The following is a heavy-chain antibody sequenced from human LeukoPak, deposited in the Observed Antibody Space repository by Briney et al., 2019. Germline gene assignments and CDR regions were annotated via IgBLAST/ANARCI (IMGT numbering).Heavy chain of an antibody. J-gene: IGHJ4*02. CDR3: AKGLYSGSYGLDY. V-gene: IGHV3-9*01. Sequence: GGSLRLSCAASGFTFDDYAMHWVRQAPGKGLEWVSGISWNSGSIGYADSVKGRFTISRDNAKNSLYLQMNSLRAEDTALYYCAKGLYSGSYGLDYWGQGTLVTVSS. D-gene: IGHD1-26*01. CDR1: GFTFDDYA. CDR2: ISWNSGSI.